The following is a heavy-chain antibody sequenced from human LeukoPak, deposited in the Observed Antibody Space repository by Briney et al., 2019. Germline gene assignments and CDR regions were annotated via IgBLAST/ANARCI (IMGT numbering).Heavy chain of an antibody. CDR2: LYSGGST. V-gene: IGHV3-66*01. CDR1: GFTFSRYG. CDR3: ARLGTTVTHFDY. J-gene: IGHJ4*02. D-gene: IGHD4-17*01. Sequence: GGSLRLSCAASGFTFSRYGMTWVRQAPGKGLEWVSVLYSGGSTYYTDSVKGRFTVSRDNSKNTLYLQMNSLRAEDTAVYYCARLGTTVTHFDYWGQGTLVTVSS.